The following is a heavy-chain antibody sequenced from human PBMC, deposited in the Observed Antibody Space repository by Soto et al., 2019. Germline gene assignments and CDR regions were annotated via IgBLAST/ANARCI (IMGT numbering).Heavy chain of an antibody. J-gene: IGHJ6*03. CDR2: IYYSGST. Sequence: PSETLSLTCTVSGGSISSSSYYWGWIRQPPGKGLEWIGSIYYSGSTYYNPSLKSRVTISVDTSKNQFSLKLSSVTAADTAVYYCAREYYDFWSGYFVPGYYYYMDVWGKGTTVTVSS. CDR3: AREYYDFWSGYFVPGYYYYMDV. D-gene: IGHD3-3*01. CDR1: GGSISSSSYY. V-gene: IGHV4-39*01.